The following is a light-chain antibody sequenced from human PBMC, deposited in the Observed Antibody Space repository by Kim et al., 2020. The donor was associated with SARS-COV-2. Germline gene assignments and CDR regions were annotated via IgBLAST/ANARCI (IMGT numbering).Light chain of an antibody. CDR2: DVS. J-gene: IGKJ5*01. Sequence: PGERAPLSCRASQTVSNIYLAWFQQKPGLAPRLVIFDVSKRATGIPDRFSGSGSGTDFTLTITRLEPEDFAVYYCQQYDTSSITFGQGTRLEIK. CDR1: QTVSNIY. V-gene: IGKV3D-20*01. CDR3: QQYDTSSIT.